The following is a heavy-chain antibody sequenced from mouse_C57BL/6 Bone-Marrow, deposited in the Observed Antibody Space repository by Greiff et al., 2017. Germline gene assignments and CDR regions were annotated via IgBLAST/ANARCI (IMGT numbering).Heavy chain of an antibody. Sequence: QVQLQQPGAELVRPGSSVKLSCKASGYTFTSYWMHWVKQRPIQGLEWIGNIDPSDSETHYNQKFKDKATLTVDKSSSTAYMQLSSLTSEDSAVYDCAVQEGGSWFFDVWGTGTTVTVSS. CDR1: GYTFTSYW. CDR2: IDPSDSET. CDR3: AVQEGGSWFFDV. J-gene: IGHJ1*03. V-gene: IGHV1-52*01.